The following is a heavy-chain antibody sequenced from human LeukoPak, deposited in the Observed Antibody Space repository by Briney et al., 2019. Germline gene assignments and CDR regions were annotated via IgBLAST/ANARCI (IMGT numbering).Heavy chain of an antibody. CDR3: ARGTTGYYLEKLDY. D-gene: IGHD3-9*01. CDR2: INHSGST. V-gene: IGHV4-34*01. Sequence: PSETLSLTCAVYGGSFSGYYWSWIRQPPGKGLEWIGEINHSGSTNYNPSLKSRVTISVDTSKNQFSLKLSSVTAADTAVYYCARGTTGYYLEKLDYWGQGTLVTVSS. J-gene: IGHJ4*02. CDR1: GGSFSGYY.